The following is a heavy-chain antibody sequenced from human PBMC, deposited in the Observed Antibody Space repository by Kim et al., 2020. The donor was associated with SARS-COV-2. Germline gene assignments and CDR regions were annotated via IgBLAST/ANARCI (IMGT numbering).Heavy chain of an antibody. V-gene: IGHV3-48*03. CDR1: GFTFSSYE. CDR3: ARGSDYYDSSGYPDY. J-gene: IGHJ4*02. Sequence: GGSLRLSCAASGFTFSSYEMNWVRQAPGKGLEWVSYISSSGSTIYYADSVKGRFTISRDNAKNSLYLQMNSLRAEDTAVYYCARGSDYYDSSGYPDYWGQGTLVTVSS. CDR2: ISSSGSTI. D-gene: IGHD3-22*01.